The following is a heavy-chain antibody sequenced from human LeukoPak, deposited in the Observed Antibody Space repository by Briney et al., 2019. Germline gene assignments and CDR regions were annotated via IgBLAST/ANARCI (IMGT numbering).Heavy chain of an antibody. D-gene: IGHD2-21*01. CDR3: AKALCGGNCYPNGGY. CDR2: IRYDGSNK. Sequence: GGSLRLSCAASGFTFSSYGMHGVRQAPGKGLEWVALIRYDGSNKYYADSVKGRFTISRDNAKKTLYLEMNSLRAEDTAVYYCAKALCGGNCYPNGGYWGQGTLVIVSS. CDR1: GFTFSSYG. V-gene: IGHV3-30*02. J-gene: IGHJ4*02.